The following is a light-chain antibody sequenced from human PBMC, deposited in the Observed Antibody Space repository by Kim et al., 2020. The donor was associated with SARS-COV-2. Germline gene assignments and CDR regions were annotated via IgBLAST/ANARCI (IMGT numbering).Light chain of an antibody. V-gene: IGLV3-19*01. CDR1: SLRRYY. Sequence: ALGQTVRNTCQGDSLRRYYASWYQQRPGQGPVLVIYAKDNRPSGIPDRFSGSSAGNIASLTITGAQAEDEADYYCNSRDNSGASYVFGTGTKVTVL. J-gene: IGLJ1*01. CDR3: NSRDNSGASYV. CDR2: AKD.